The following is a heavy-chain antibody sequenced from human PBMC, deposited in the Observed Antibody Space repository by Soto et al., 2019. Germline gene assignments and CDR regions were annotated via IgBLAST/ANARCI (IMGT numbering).Heavy chain of an antibody. CDR1: GFVFNMYW. V-gene: IGHV3-74*01. D-gene: IGHD3-10*01. Sequence: GGSLRLSCAASGFVFNMYWMHWVRQVPGEGPERETRINDYGTRTDYADSAKGRFTISRDNAKDILYLQMNALRVDDTAVYYCIRGPRPSSVGTGAFWGQGTLVTVSS. J-gene: IGHJ4*02. CDR3: IRGPRPSSVGTGAF. CDR2: INDYGTRT.